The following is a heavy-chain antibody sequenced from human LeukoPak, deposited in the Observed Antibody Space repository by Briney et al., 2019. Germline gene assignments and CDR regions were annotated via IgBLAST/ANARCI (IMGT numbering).Heavy chain of an antibody. CDR3: AKYCSGGNCYSGLY. Sequence: GGSLSLSCTASGFTFSNYAMSWVRQPPGKGLEWVSVISGSDGSTYYADSVEGRFTISRDSSKNTLFLQMNSLRAEDTAVYYCAKYCSGGNCYSGLYWGQGTLVTVSS. CDR2: ISGSDGST. D-gene: IGHD2-15*01. CDR1: GFTFSNYA. V-gene: IGHV3-23*01. J-gene: IGHJ4*02.